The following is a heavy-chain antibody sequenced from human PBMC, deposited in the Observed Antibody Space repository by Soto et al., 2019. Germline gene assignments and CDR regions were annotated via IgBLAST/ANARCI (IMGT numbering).Heavy chain of an antibody. Sequence: GGSLRLFCAASGFTFISYAMSWVRQAPGKGLEWVSAISGSGGSTYYADSVKGRFTISRDNSKNTLYLQMNSLRAEDTAVYYCAKDLVITMIVVVISPFDYWGQGTLVTVSS. J-gene: IGHJ4*02. D-gene: IGHD3-22*01. CDR3: AKDLVITMIVVVISPFDY. V-gene: IGHV3-23*01. CDR2: ISGSGGST. CDR1: GFTFISYA.